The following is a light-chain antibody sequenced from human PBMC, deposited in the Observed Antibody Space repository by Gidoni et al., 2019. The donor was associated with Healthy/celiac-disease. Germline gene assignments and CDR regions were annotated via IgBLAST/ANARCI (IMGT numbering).Light chain of an antibody. V-gene: IGKV3-20*01. CDR2: GAS. J-gene: IGKJ4*01. CDR3: QQYGSSPALT. CDR1: PSVSSSY. Sequence: EIVLTQSPGTLSLSPGERATLSCRASPSVSSSYLAWYQQKPGQAPRLLIYGASSRATGIPDRFSGSGSGTDFTLTISRLEPEDFAVYYCQQYGSSPALTFGGGTKVEIK.